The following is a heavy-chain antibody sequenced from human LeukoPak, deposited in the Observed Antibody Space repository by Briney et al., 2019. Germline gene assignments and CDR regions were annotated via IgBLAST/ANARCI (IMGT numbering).Heavy chain of an antibody. V-gene: IGHV3-23*01. CDR3: AKAEGHGDYYFDY. CDR2: ISGSGGST. D-gene: IGHD4-17*01. Sequence: GASLRLSCAASGFTFSSYAMSWVRQAPGKGLEWVSAISGSGGSTYYADSVKGRFTISRDNSKNTLHLQMNSLRAEDTAVYYCAKAEGHGDYYFDYWGQGTLVTVSS. J-gene: IGHJ4*02. CDR1: GFTFSSYA.